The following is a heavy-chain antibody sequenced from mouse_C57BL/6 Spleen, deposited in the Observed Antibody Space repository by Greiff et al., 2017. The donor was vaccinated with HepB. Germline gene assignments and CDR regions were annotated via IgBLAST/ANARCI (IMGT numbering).Heavy chain of an antibody. CDR1: GYAFSSSW. CDR2: IYPGDGDT. V-gene: IGHV1-82*01. J-gene: IGHJ3*01. D-gene: IGHD3-2*02. Sequence: QVQLQQSGPELVKPGASVKISCKASGYAFSSSWMNWVKQRPGKGLEWIGRIYPGDGDTNYNGKFKGKATLTADKSSSTAYMQLSSLTSEDSAVYFCARQLSLAWFAYWGQGTLVTVSA. CDR3: ARQLSLAWFAY.